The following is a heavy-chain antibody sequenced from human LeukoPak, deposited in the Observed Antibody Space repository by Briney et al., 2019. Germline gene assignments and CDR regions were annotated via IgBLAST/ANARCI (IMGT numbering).Heavy chain of an antibody. CDR1: YW. CDR3: ARGGFYSFDAFAI. Sequence: YWMHWVRHAPGKGLMWVSRVSGDGTSTTYAATVKGRFTISRDNAQNTLYLQMNSPRAEDTAVYYCARGGFYSFDAFAIWGQGTMVTVSA. J-gene: IGHJ3*02. D-gene: IGHD2-21*01. CDR2: VSGDGTST. V-gene: IGHV3-74*01.